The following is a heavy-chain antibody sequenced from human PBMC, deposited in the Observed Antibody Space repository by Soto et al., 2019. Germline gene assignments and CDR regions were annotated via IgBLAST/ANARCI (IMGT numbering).Heavy chain of an antibody. CDR1: GGSISNYD. V-gene: IGHV4-59*01. J-gene: IGHJ5*02. CDR2: MYYNGNI. D-gene: IGHD3-16*01. Sequence: SETLSLTCNVSGGSISNYDWTWVRQSPEKGLEWIGYMYYNGNINYNPSLKSRVTISIDTSKNKFSLTLKSVTAADTAVYYCASGGNWFDPWGQGVLVTVSS. CDR3: ASGGNWFDP.